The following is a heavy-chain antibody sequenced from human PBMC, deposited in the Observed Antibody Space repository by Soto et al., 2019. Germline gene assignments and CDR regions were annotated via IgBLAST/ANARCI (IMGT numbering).Heavy chain of an antibody. CDR1: GYRFTSYW. CDR2: IYPGDSDT. CDR3: ARHRASGAARDACDN. V-gene: IGHV5-51*01. Sequence: GESLKIPCKGSGYRFTSYWIGWVRQMPGKGLEWMGIIYPGDSDTRYSPSFQGQVTISADKSISTAYLQWSSLKASDTAMYYCARHRASGAARDACDNWGPGTMGSVSS. D-gene: IGHD3-10*01. J-gene: IGHJ3*02.